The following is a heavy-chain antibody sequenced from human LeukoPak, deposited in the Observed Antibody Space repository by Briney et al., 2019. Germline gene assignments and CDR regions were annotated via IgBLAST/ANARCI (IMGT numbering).Heavy chain of an antibody. J-gene: IGHJ6*03. V-gene: IGHV7-4-1*02. Sequence: ASVKVSCKASGYTFTSYAMNWVRQAPGQGLEWMGWINTNTGNPTYAQGFTGRFVFSLDTSVSTAYLQISSLKAEDTAVYHCARDRAGRRNYYYYMDVWGKGTTVTVSS. CDR1: GYTFTSYA. CDR3: ARDRAGRRNYYYYMDV. CDR2: INTNTGNP.